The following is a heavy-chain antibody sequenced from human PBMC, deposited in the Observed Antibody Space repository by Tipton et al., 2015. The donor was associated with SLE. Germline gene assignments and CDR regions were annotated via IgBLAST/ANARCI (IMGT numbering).Heavy chain of an antibody. V-gene: IGHV4-39*07. Sequence: TLSLTCAVYGGSISSSSSYYWAWIRQPPGKGVEWIGEIYHSGSTHYNPSLKSRVTMSMDKSKNQFSLRLTSVTAADTAIYYCARDSGAIDYWGQGTLVTVSS. D-gene: IGHD3-10*01. CDR3: ARDSGAIDY. CDR1: GGSISSSSSYY. J-gene: IGHJ4*02. CDR2: IYHSGST.